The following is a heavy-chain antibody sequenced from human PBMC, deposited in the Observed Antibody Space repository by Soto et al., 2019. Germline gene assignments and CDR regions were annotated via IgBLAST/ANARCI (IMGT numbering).Heavy chain of an antibody. V-gene: IGHV1-18*01. CDR2: ISAYNGNT. Sequence: GALLKRAWKAAGWAIARYGVGGVRLAPGQGLEWMGWISAYNGNTNYAQKLQGRVTMTTDTSTSKAYMELRSLRSEDTAVFYWAKDDYTDSGCYSDSWGQGTLVTVSS. D-gene: IGHD3-10*01. CDR3: AKDDYTDSGCYSDS. J-gene: IGHJ4*02. CDR1: GWAIARYG.